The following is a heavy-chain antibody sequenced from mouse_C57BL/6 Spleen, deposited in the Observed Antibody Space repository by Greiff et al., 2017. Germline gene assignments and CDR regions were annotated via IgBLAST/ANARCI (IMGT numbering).Heavy chain of an antibody. CDR3: ARGDSSGPYYFDY. J-gene: IGHJ2*01. Sequence: QVQLQQSGPELVKPGASVKISCKASGYAFSSSWMNWVKQRPGKGLEWIGRIYPGDGDTNYNGKFKGKATLTADKSSSTAYMQLSSLTSEDSAVYFCARGDSSGPYYFDYWGQGTTLTVSS. D-gene: IGHD3-2*02. V-gene: IGHV1-82*01. CDR1: GYAFSSSW. CDR2: IYPGDGDT.